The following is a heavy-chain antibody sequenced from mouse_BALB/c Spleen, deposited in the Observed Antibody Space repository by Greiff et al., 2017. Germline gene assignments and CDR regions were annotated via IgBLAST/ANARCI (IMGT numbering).Heavy chain of an antibody. D-gene: IGHD3-2*01. CDR2: INPSTGYT. CDR1: GYTFTSYW. J-gene: IGHJ4*01. CDR3: ARTGRDSSGYVGDY. V-gene: IGHV1-7*01. Sequence: VQLQQSGAELAKPGASVKMSCKASGYTFTSYWMHWVKQRPGQGLEWIGYINPSTGYTNYNQKFKGKATLTVDKSSSTAYMQLSSLTSEDSAVYYCARTGRDSSGYVGDYWGQGTSVTVSS.